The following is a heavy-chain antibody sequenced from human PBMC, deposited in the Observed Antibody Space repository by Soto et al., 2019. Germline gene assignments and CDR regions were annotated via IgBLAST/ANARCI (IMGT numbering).Heavy chain of an antibody. V-gene: IGHV3-74*01. J-gene: IGHJ4*02. Sequence: EVQLVESGGGSVQPGGSLRLSCVASGITFSGYWMPWVRQVPGKGLVWVARVDSDGSGTSYADSVKGRFTISRDNAKNTLYLQMNSLRVEDTAVYYCATVFEHWGQGIPVTVSS. CDR1: GITFSGYW. CDR3: ATVFEH. CDR2: VDSDGSGT.